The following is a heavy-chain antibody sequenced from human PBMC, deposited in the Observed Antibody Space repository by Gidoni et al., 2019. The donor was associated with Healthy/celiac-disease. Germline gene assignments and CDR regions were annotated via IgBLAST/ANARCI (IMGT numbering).Heavy chain of an antibody. CDR3: AKKEWEYGDSDAFDI. V-gene: IGHV3-23*01. Sequence: EVQLLASVGGLVPPGGSLRRPCAASGLPFSSYAMSWVRQAPGQGLEWVSAISGSGGSTYYADSVKGRFTISRDNSKNTLYLQMNSLRAEDTAVYYCAKKEWEYGDSDAFDIWGQGTMVTVSS. CDR1: GLPFSSYA. J-gene: IGHJ3*02. CDR2: ISGSGGST. D-gene: IGHD4-17*01.